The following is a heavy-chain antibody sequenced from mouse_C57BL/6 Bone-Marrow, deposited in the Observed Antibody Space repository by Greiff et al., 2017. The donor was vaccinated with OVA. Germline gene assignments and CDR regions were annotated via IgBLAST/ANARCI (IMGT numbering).Heavy chain of an antibody. Sequence: QVQLQQPGTELVKPGASVKLSCKASGYTFTSYWMHWVKQRPGQGLEWIGNINPSNGGTNYNEKFKSKATLTVDKSSSTAYMQLSSLTSEDTAVYYCAKFITTVVDFDYWGQGTTLTVSS. CDR2: INPSNGGT. J-gene: IGHJ2*01. CDR1: GYTFTSYW. V-gene: IGHV1-53*01. D-gene: IGHD1-1*01. CDR3: AKFITTVVDFDY.